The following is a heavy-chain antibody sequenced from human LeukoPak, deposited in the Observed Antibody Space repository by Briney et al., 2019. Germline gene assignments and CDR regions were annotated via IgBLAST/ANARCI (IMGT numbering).Heavy chain of an antibody. Sequence: GGSLRLSCAASGFIFSNYAMQWVRQAPGMGLEWVAFIRYDGGNTYYADSVKGRFSISRDKSKNTVYLQMDSLGAEDTAVYYCAKRGAEVGASVAPGDYWGQGTLLTVSS. CDR2: IRYDGGNT. J-gene: IGHJ4*02. D-gene: IGHD1-26*01. CDR3: AKRGAEVGASVAPGDY. CDR1: GFIFSNYA. V-gene: IGHV3-30*02.